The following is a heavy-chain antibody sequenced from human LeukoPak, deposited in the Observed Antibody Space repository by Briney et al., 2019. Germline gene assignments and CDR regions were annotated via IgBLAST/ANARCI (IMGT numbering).Heavy chain of an antibody. D-gene: IGHD3-3*01. CDR1: DGSFSGYY. Sequence: SETLSLTCAVYDGSFSGYYWSWIRQPPGKGLEWIGEINHSGSTNYNPSLKSRVTISVDTSKNQFSLKLSSVTAADTAVYYCARGTRYDFWSGYYFDYWGQGTLVTVSS. V-gene: IGHV4-34*01. J-gene: IGHJ4*02. CDR3: ARGTRYDFWSGYYFDY. CDR2: INHSGST.